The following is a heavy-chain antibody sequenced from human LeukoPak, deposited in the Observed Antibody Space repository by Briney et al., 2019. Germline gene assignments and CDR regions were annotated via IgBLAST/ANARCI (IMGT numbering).Heavy chain of an antibody. D-gene: IGHD6-6*01. CDR1: GGSFSGYY. V-gene: IGHV4-34*01. CDR3: ARNLIAACHRRGGFDP. J-gene: IGHJ5*02. CDR2: INHSGST. Sequence: SETLSLTCAVYGGSFSGYYWSWIRQPPGKGLEWIGEINHSGSTNYNPSLKSRVTISVDTSKNQFSLKLSSVTAADTAVYYCARNLIAACHRRGGFDPWGQGTLVTVSS.